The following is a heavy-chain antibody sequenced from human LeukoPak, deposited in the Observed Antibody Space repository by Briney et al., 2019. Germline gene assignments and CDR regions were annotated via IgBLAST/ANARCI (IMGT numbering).Heavy chain of an antibody. CDR3: AREDSSGWYHPYYFDY. Sequence: ASVKVSCKASGYTFTSYGISWVRQAPGQGLEWMGWISAYNGNTNYAQKLQGRVTMTTDTSTSTAHMELRSLRSDDTAVYYCAREDSSGWYHPYYFDYWGQGTLVTVSS. CDR1: GYTFTSYG. CDR2: ISAYNGNT. V-gene: IGHV1-18*01. D-gene: IGHD6-19*01. J-gene: IGHJ4*02.